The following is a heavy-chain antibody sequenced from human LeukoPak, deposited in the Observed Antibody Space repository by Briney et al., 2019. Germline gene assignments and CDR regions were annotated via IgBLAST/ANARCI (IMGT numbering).Heavy chain of an antibody. CDR3: ASGQLLITESPFDY. Sequence: SETLSLTCTVSGGSISSYYWSWIRQPAGKGLEWIGRIYTSGSTNYNPSLKSRVTMSVDTSKNQFSLKLSSVTAADTAMYYCASGQLLITESPFDYWGQGTLVTVSS. V-gene: IGHV4-4*07. CDR2: IYTSGST. D-gene: IGHD3-22*01. J-gene: IGHJ4*02. CDR1: GGSISSYY.